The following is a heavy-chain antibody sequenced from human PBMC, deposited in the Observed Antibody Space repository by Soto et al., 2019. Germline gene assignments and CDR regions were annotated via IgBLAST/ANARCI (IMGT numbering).Heavy chain of an antibody. CDR1: GFTFNAYA. CDR2: IGGSGGNR. Sequence: DVQLLESGGVLVQPGGSLRLSCAASGFTFNAYAMTWVRQAPGKGLEWVSAIGGSGGNRYYAGSVRGRFTISRDNSKDTVDLQMNSLRVEDTAVYYCARGASDYINSVDHWGQGILVSVSS. CDR3: ARGASDYINSVDH. J-gene: IGHJ4*02. D-gene: IGHD4-4*01. V-gene: IGHV3-23*01.